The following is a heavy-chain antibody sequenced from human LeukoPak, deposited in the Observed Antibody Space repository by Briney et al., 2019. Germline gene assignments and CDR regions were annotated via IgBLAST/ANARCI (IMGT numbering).Heavy chain of an antibody. Sequence: GGSLRLSCAASGFIFSNYGMHWVRQAPGKGLEWVAVIWYDGSNKYYADSVKGRFTISRDNSKSTLYLQMNSLRAEDTAVYYCARDQGPDHYDSGYNDYWGQGTLVTVSS. D-gene: IGHD3-22*01. CDR2: IWYDGSNK. CDR3: ARDQGPDHYDSGYNDY. CDR1: GFIFSNYG. J-gene: IGHJ4*02. V-gene: IGHV3-33*08.